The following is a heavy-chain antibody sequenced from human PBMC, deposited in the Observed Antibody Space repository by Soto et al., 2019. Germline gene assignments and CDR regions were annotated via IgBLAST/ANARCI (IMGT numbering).Heavy chain of an antibody. D-gene: IGHD3-10*01. CDR2: IKSKTDGGTT. Sequence: GGSLRLSCVVSGFAFTGAWMNWVRQAPGKGLEWVGRIKSKTDGGTTDYGAPVKGRFTMSRDDSKNTLYLQMNSLKTEDTAVYYCTTDLLWSGGDYWGQGTLVTVSS. CDR1: GFAFTGAW. J-gene: IGHJ4*02. V-gene: IGHV3-15*07. CDR3: TTDLLWSGGDY.